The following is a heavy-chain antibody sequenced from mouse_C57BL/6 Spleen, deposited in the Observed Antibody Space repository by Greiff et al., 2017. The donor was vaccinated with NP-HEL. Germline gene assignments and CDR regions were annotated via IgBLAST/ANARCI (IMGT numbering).Heavy chain of an antibody. CDR1: GYSITSGYY. D-gene: IGHD1-1*01. J-gene: IGHJ2*01. Sequence: DVKLQESGPGLVKPSQSLSLTCSVTGYSITSGYYWNWIRQFPGNKLEWMGYISYDGSNNYNPSLKNRISITRYTSKNQFFLKLNSVTTEDTATYYCAREDYGSTPWYFDYWGQGTTLTVSS. CDR2: ISYDGSN. V-gene: IGHV3-6*01. CDR3: AREDYGSTPWYFDY.